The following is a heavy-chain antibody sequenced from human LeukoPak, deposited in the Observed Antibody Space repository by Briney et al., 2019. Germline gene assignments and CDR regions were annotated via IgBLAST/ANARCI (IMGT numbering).Heavy chain of an antibody. CDR2: ISASNGNK. J-gene: IGHJ6*03. Sequence: ASVKVSCKASGYTFTSYGISWVRQAPGQGLEWMGWISASNGNKDYAQKFQGRVTMTTDTSTSTAYMELRSLRSDDTAVYYCARDQEHDLSKLTGYYYYYMDVWGKGTTVTVSS. D-gene: IGHD3-9*01. V-gene: IGHV1-18*01. CDR3: ARDQEHDLSKLTGYYYYYMDV. CDR1: GYTFTSYG.